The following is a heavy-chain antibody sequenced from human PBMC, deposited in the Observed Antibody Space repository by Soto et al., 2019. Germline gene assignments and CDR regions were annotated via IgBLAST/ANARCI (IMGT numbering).Heavy chain of an antibody. CDR3: ASKIAAAGRSPMPDY. CDR2: IYYSGST. V-gene: IGHV4-59*01. CDR1: GGSISSYY. D-gene: IGHD6-13*01. J-gene: IGHJ4*02. Sequence: PSETLSLTCTVSGGSISSYYWSWIRQPPGKGLEWIGYIYYSGSTNYNPSLKSRVTISVDTSKNQFSLKLSSVTAADTAEYYCASKIAAAGRSPMPDYWGQGTLVTVSS.